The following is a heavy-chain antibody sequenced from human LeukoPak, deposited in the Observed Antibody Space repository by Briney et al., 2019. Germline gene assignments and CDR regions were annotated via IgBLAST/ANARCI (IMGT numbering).Heavy chain of an antibody. CDR3: AKNGRPHGMDV. Sequence: GGSLRLSCAGSGFTFSNAWMNWVRQAPGKGLEWVANIKHDGSETNYVDSVKGRFTISRDNAKNSLHLQMNSLRVEDTAVYYCAKNGRPHGMDVWGQGTTVTVSS. J-gene: IGHJ6*02. CDR1: GFTFSNAW. V-gene: IGHV3-7*02. CDR2: IKHDGSET. D-gene: IGHD2-8*01.